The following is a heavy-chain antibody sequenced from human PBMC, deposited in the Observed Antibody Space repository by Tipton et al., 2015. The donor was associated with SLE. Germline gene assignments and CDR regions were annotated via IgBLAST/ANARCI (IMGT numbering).Heavy chain of an antibody. CDR2: IYYSGST. D-gene: IGHD2-15*01. V-gene: IGHV4-59*11. CDR3: ATGGYPDAFDM. Sequence: TLSLTCTFSGGSISSLYWNWIRQPPGKGREWIGYIYYSGSTKYNPSLKSRITISEDTSKNQFSLKLSSVTAADTAVYYCATGGYPDAFDMWGQGTMVTVSS. CDR1: GGSISSLY. J-gene: IGHJ3*02.